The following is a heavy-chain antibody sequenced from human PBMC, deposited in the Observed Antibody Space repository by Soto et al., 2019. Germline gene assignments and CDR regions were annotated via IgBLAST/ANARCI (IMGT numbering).Heavy chain of an antibody. CDR3: AKDGHHYEILTGYRSYYGMDV. Sequence: QVQLVESGGGVVQPGRSLRLSCAASGFTFSSYGMHWVRQAPGKGLEWVAVISYDGSNKYYADSVKGRFTISRDNSKNTLYLQMNSLRAEDTAVYYCAKDGHHYEILTGYRSYYGMDVWGQGTTVTVSS. D-gene: IGHD3-9*01. V-gene: IGHV3-30*18. CDR1: GFTFSSYG. CDR2: ISYDGSNK. J-gene: IGHJ6*02.